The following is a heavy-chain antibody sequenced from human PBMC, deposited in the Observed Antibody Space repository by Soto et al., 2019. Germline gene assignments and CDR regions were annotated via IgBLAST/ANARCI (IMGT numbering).Heavy chain of an antibody. V-gene: IGHV4-34*01. J-gene: IGHJ4*02. Sequence: SRVTISVDTSKNQFSLKLSSVTAADTAVYYCARGVAAAGRVPYYFDYWGQGTLVTVSS. D-gene: IGHD6-13*01. CDR3: ARGVAAAGRVPYYFDY.